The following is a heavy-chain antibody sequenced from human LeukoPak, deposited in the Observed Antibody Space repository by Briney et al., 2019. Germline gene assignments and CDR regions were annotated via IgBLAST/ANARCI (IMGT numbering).Heavy chain of an antibody. D-gene: IGHD6-19*01. CDR3: AREKGNAVAADY. CDR1: GGSISSYY. CDR2: IYYSGST. J-gene: IGHJ4*02. V-gene: IGHV4-59*01. Sequence: PSETLSLTCTVSGGSISSYYWSWIRQPPGKGLEWIGYIYYSGSTNYNPSLKSRVTISVDTSKNQFSLKLSSVTAADTAVYYCAREKGNAVAADYWGQGTLVTVSS.